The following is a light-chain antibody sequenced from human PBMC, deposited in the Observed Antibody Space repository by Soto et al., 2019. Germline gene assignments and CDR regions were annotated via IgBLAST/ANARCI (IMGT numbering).Light chain of an antibody. Sequence: QSVLTQPASVSGSPGQSITICCTGTSSDVGGYKHVSWYQQHPGKAPKLMIFEVSNRPSGVSNRFSGSKSGNTASLTISGLQAEDEADYYCSSYTSSGTLVFGTGTKVTV. CDR2: EVS. CDR3: SSYTSSGTLV. V-gene: IGLV2-14*01. CDR1: SSDVGGYKH. J-gene: IGLJ1*01.